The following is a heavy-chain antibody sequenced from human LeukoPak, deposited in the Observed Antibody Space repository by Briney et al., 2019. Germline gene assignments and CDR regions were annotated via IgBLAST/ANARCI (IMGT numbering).Heavy chain of an antibody. V-gene: IGHV3-21*01. CDR3: ARVGWELAYFDY. Sequence: GGSLRLSCAAPGFTFSSYSMNWVRQAPGKGLEWVSSISSSSSYIYYADSVKGRFTISRDNAKNSLYLQMNSLRAEDTAVYYCARVGWELAYFDYWGQGTLVTVSS. CDR2: ISSSSSYI. J-gene: IGHJ4*02. CDR1: GFTFSSYS. D-gene: IGHD1-26*01.